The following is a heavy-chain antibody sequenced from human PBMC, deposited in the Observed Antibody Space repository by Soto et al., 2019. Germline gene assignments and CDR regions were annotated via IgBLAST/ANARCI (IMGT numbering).Heavy chain of an antibody. J-gene: IGHJ4*02. V-gene: IGHV4-30-2*01. CDR3: ATYTAYAEYYLDF. CDR2: IYPSGTI. D-gene: IGHD6-6*01. CDR1: GVSITTTGYS. Sequence: SETLSLTCAVSGVSITTTGYSWSWIRQPPGKGLEWIGYIYPSGTIFYNPSLNSRVTIPIDTSNNQFSLRLSSVSAADTAVYFCATYTAYAEYYLDFWGRGALVTVSS.